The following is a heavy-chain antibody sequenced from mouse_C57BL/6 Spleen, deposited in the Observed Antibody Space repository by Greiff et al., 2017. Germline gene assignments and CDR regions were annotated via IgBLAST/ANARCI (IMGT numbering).Heavy chain of an antibody. Sequence: VQLQESGPELVKPGASVKISCKASGYAFSSSWMNWVKQRPGKGLEWIGRIYPGDGDTNYNGKFKGKATLTADKSSSTAYMQLSSLTSEDSAVYFCARNYDYGWFAYWGQGTLVTVSA. CDR2: IYPGDGDT. CDR3: ARNYDYGWFAY. J-gene: IGHJ3*01. CDR1: GYAFSSSW. V-gene: IGHV1-82*01. D-gene: IGHD2-4*01.